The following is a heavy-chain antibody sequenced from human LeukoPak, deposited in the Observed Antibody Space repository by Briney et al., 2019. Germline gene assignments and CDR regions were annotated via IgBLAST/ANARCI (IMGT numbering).Heavy chain of an antibody. D-gene: IGHD3-3*01. CDR3: AKADFWSGYRVPYMDV. CDR2: IRYDGSNK. V-gene: IGHV3-30*02. Sequence: SGGSLRLSCAASGFTFSSYGMHWVRQAPGKGLEWVAFIRYDGSNKYYADSVKGRFTISRDNSKNTLYLQMNSLRAEDTAVYYCAKADFWSGYRVPYMDVWGKGTTVTVSS. J-gene: IGHJ6*03. CDR1: GFTFSSYG.